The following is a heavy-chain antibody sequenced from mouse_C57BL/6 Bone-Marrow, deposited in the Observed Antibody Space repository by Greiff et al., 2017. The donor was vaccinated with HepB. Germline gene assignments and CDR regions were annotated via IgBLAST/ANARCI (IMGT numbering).Heavy chain of an antibody. CDR1: GFTFSTSG. V-gene: IGHV5-6*01. CDR2: INTGGTYT. CDR3: ARERFDYYFDY. J-gene: IGHJ2*01. Sequence: EVQGVESGGDLVKPGGSLKLSCVASGFTFSTSGMSWVRQTPDKRLEWVATINTGGTYTYYLDSVKGRFTISKDTARSTLFLQMSSLKSEDTGIYYCARERFDYYFDYWGQGTTLTVSA.